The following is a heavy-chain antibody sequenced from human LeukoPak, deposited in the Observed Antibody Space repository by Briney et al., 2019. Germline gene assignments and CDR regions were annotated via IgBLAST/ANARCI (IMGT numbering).Heavy chain of an antibody. Sequence: GGSLRLSCAASGFTFSSYSMNWVRQAPGKGLEWVSSISGSSSCIYYAESVKGRFTISRDNAKNSLHLQMNSLRAEDTAVYYCAREAVVADPPYWGQGTLVTVSS. CDR3: AREAVVADPPY. D-gene: IGHD2-15*01. V-gene: IGHV3-21*01. CDR1: GFTFSSYS. J-gene: IGHJ4*02. CDR2: ISGSSSCI.